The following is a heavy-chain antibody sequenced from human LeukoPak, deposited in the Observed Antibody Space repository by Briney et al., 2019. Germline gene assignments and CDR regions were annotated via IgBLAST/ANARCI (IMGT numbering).Heavy chain of an antibody. Sequence: ASVKVSCKASGYTFTSYYMHWVRQAPGQGLEWMGWINPKTGGTNYAQKFQGRVTMTRDTSISTAYMELSRLRSDDTAVYYCARIPWSSGWLPSFDYWGQGALVTVSS. D-gene: IGHD6-19*01. V-gene: IGHV1-2*02. CDR1: GYTFTSYY. CDR2: INPKTGGT. J-gene: IGHJ4*02. CDR3: ARIPWSSGWLPSFDY.